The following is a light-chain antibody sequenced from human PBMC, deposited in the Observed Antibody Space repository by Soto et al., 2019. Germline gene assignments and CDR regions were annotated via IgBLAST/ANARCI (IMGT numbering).Light chain of an antibody. V-gene: IGKV1-5*03. CDR2: KAS. J-gene: IGKJ1*01. CDR3: QQYNSYSWT. CDR1: QSISSW. Sequence: DIQMTQSPSTLSASVGDRVTITCRARQSISSWFAWYQQKPGKAPKLLIYKASSLESGGPSRFSGSGSGTEFTLTISSLQPDDFATYYCQQYNSYSWTFGQGTKVEIK.